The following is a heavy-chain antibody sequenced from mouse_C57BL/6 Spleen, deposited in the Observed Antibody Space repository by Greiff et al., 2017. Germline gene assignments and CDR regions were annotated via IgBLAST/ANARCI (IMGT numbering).Heavy chain of an antibody. D-gene: IGHD2-4*01. J-gene: IGHJ4*01. CDR1: GYTFTSYG. CDR3: ARSGYDYDVGEFSY. Sequence: QVQLQPSGAELARPGASVKLSCKASGYTFTSYGISWVKQRTGQGLEWIGEIYPRSGNTYYNEKFKGKATLTADKSSSTAYMELRSLTSDDSAVYFCARSGYDYDVGEFSYWGQGTSVTVSS. V-gene: IGHV1-81*01. CDR2: IYPRSGNT.